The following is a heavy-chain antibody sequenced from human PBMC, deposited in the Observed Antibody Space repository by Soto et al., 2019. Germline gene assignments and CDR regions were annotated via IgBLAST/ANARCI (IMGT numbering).Heavy chain of an antibody. CDR2: IYYSGST. Sequence: QLQLQESGPGLVKPSETLSLTCTVSGGSISSSSYYWGWIRQPPGKGLEWIGSIYYSGSTYYNPSLKSRVTISVDTSKNQFSLKLSSVTAADTAVYYCAGVDPFNWFDPWGQGNLVTVSS. CDR1: GGSISSSSYY. D-gene: IGHD2-15*01. J-gene: IGHJ5*02. CDR3: AGVDPFNWFDP. V-gene: IGHV4-39*01.